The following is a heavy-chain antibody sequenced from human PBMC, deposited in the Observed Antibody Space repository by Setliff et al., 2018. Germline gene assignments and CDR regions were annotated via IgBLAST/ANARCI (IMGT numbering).Heavy chain of an antibody. Sequence: GASVKVSCKASGYIFTDYGVSWVRQAPGQGLEWVGWISPHNGKTYYAPKFQGRLALTTDTGSDTAYMELRNLRSDDAAIYYCAKEPAISLTEAIRRSYYDYALDVWGQGTTVTVSS. CDR3: AKEPAISLTEAIRRSYYDYALDV. D-gene: IGHD3-9*01. V-gene: IGHV1-18*01. CDR2: ISPHNGKT. CDR1: GYIFTDYG. J-gene: IGHJ6*02.